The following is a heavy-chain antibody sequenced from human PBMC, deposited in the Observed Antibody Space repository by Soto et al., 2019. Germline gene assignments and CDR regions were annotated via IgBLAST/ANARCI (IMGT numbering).Heavy chain of an antibody. CDR3: SRVILV. V-gene: IGHV4-31*03. D-gene: IGHD2-21*01. Sequence: QVQLQESGPGLVKPSQTLSLTCTVSGGSINSGGYCWSWIRQHPGKGLDWIGCISYGGSTSYNPSLKSRVTLSVDTSKNQFSLKLTSVTDAETAVYYCSRVILVWGQGALITVSS. CDR2: ISYGGST. J-gene: IGHJ4*02. CDR1: GGSINSGGYC.